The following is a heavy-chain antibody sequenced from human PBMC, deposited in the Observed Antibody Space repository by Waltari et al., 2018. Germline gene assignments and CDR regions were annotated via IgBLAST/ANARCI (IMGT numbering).Heavy chain of an antibody. J-gene: IGHJ6*02. D-gene: IGHD5-18*01. CDR3: ARVVHTWIQLLDQEAYGMDV. V-gene: IGHV4-59*01. Sequence: EWIGYIYYSGSTNYNPSLKSRVTISVDTSKNQFSLKLSSVTAADTAVYYCARVVHTWIQLLDQEAYGMDVWGQGTTVTVSS. CDR2: IYYSGST.